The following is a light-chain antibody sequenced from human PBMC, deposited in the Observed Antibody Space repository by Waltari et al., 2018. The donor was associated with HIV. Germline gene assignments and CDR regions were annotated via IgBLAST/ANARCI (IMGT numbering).Light chain of an antibody. CDR1: QGIGTW. CDR2: SAS. V-gene: IGKV1-12*01. Sequence: IQMTQSPSSVSASVGDRVTITCRASQGIGTWLAWYQQKLGQAPKLLIYSASYLQSGVPSRFSGSGSGTSFTLAISSLQPEDFATYYCQQVNSFPITFGQGTRLEIK. J-gene: IGKJ5*01. CDR3: QQVNSFPIT.